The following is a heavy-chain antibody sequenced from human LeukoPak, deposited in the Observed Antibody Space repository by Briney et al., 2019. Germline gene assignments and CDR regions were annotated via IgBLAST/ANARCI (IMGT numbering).Heavy chain of an antibody. J-gene: IGHJ3*01. Sequence: PGGSLRLSCAACVFTFSSYAMSWVRRAPGKGLEGVSAISGSGGSTYYADSVKGRFTISRDNSKNTLYLQMNSLRAEDTAVYYCAKDKTYYYDSSGQDYWGQGTMVTVSS. CDR2: ISGSGGST. D-gene: IGHD3-22*01. CDR3: AKDKTYYYDSSGQDY. V-gene: IGHV3-23*01. CDR1: VFTFSSYA.